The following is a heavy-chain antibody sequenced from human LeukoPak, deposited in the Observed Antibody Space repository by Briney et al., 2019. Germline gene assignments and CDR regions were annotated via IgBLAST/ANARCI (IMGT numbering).Heavy chain of an antibody. D-gene: IGHD5-24*01. Sequence: SETLSLTCTVSGGSISSYYWSWIRQPPGKGLEWIGYIYYSGSTNYNPSLKSRVTKSVDTSKNQFSLKLSSVTAADTAVYYCAKAEMAMLEPYFDYWGQGILVTVSS. CDR3: AKAEMAMLEPYFDY. J-gene: IGHJ4*02. V-gene: IGHV4-59*01. CDR2: IYYSGST. CDR1: GGSISSYY.